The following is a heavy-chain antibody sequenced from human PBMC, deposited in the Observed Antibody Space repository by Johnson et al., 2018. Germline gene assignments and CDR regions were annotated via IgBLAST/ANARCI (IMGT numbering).Heavy chain of an antibody. CDR1: GFTFSNYA. D-gene: IGHD3-16*01. Sequence: VQLVESGGGLVQPGESLRLSCAASGFTFSNYAMSWVRQAPGKGLEWVSTVSGRGDNAFYADSVKGRFTISRDDSKNTLYLQMNSLGAEDTAVYYLARVNYGTFDIWGQGTIVTVSS. CDR3: ARVNYGTFDI. CDR2: VSGRGDNA. J-gene: IGHJ3*02. V-gene: IGHV3-23*04.